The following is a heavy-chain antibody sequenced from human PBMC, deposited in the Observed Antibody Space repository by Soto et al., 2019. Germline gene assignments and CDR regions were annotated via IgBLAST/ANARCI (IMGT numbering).Heavy chain of an antibody. CDR3: ASFNAGGIAAAGNGVVSFDY. Sequence: SETLSLTCAVSSGSISSSNWWSWVRQPPGKGLEWIGEIYHSGSTNYNPSLKSRVTISVDKSKNQFSLKLSSVTAADTAVYYCASFNAGGIAAAGNGVVSFDYWGQGTLVTVSS. D-gene: IGHD6-13*01. J-gene: IGHJ4*02. CDR2: IYHSGST. CDR1: SGSISSSNW. V-gene: IGHV4-4*02.